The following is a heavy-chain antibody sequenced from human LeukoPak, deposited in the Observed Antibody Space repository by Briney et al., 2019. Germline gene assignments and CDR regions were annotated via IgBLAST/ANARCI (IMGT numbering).Heavy chain of an antibody. CDR3: ATGFGVAPDNFDY. CDR1: GFTFSSYG. CDR2: IRYDGSNK. J-gene: IGHJ4*02. V-gene: IGHV3-30*02. Sequence: GGSLRLSCAASGFTFSSYGMHWVRQAPGKGLEWVAFIRYDGSNKYYADSVKGRFTISRDNSKNTLYLQMNSLRAEDTAVYYCATGFGVAPDNFDYWGQGTLVTVSS. D-gene: IGHD3-3*01.